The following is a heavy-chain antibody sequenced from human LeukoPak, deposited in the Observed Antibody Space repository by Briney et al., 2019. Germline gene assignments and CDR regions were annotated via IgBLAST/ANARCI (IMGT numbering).Heavy chain of an antibody. CDR2: IIPIFGTA. Sequence: ASVKVSCKASGGTFSSYAISWVRQAPGQGLEWKGGIIPIFGTANYAQKFQGRVTITADESTSTAYMELSSLRSEDTAVYYCARASGYYYDSSGYYYDLDYWGQGTLVTVSS. V-gene: IGHV1-69*13. CDR3: ARASGYYYDSSGYYYDLDY. D-gene: IGHD3-22*01. J-gene: IGHJ4*02. CDR1: GGTFSSYA.